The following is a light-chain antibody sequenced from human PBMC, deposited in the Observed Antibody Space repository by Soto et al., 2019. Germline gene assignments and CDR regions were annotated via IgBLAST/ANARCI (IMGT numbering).Light chain of an antibody. J-gene: IGKJ5*01. CDR3: QQRGNWPPIT. CDR2: DAS. CDR1: QSVTTF. Sequence: EIVLTQSPDTLSLSPGYRATLSCRASQSVTTFLAWYQQRPGQAPRLLIYDASKRDTGVPARFSGSGSGTDLTLTISSLEPEDFAIYLCQQRGNWPPITFGQGTRLEIK. V-gene: IGKV3-11*01.